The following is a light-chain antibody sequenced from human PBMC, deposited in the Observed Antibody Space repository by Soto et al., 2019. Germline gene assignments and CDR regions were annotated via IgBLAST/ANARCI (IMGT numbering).Light chain of an antibody. CDR2: DAS. CDR1: QSVSIK. V-gene: IGKV3-11*01. J-gene: IGKJ4*01. Sequence: EMVITQTQATLSVSAGERATLSFRASQSVSIKLAWYQQKPGQAPRLLIYDASSRATGIPARFSGSGSGTDFTLTISSLEPEDFAVYYCQQRSSWPSLTFGGGTNVDI. CDR3: QQRSSWPSLT.